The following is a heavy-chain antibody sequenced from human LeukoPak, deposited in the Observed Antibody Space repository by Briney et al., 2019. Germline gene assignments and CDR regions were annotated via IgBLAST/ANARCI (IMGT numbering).Heavy chain of an antibody. V-gene: IGHV3-48*01. D-gene: IGHD1-26*01. CDR1: GFTFSSYR. Sequence: GGSLRLSCAASGFTFSSYRMNWVRQAPGKGLEWVSYISSSSNTIYYADSVKGRFTISRDNAKNSLYLQMNSLRVEDTAVYYCAREGWDLNALDIWGQGTMVTVSP. CDR2: ISSSSNTI. CDR3: AREGWDLNALDI. J-gene: IGHJ3*02.